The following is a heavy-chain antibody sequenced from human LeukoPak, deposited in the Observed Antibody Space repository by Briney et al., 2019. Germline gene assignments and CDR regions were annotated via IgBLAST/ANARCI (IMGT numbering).Heavy chain of an antibody. V-gene: IGHV3-30*04. D-gene: IGHD3-9*01. CDR3: AKDRRRDDVLTGSFSD. Sequence: GGSLRLSCAASGFTFSGSALHWVRQASGKGLEWVAVISYDGSNKYYVDSVKGRFTISRDNSKNTLYLQMNSLRAEDTAVYNCAKDRRRDDVLTGSFSDWGQGTLVTVSS. J-gene: IGHJ4*02. CDR2: ISYDGSNK. CDR1: GFTFSGSA.